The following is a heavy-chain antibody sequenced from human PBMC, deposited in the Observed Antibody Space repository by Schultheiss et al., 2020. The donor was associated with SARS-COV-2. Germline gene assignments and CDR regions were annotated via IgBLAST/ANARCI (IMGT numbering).Heavy chain of an antibody. Sequence: GGSLRLSCAASGFTFSDYYMSWVRQPPGKGLEWVSSISGSGSGTYYADSVQGRFTISRDNSKNTLYLQIYSLRDEDAAIYYCAKGGGYYYDSQNAFDIWGQGTMVTVSS. CDR3: AKGGGYYYDSQNAFDI. J-gene: IGHJ3*02. CDR1: GFTFSDYY. CDR2: ISGSGSGT. D-gene: IGHD3-10*01. V-gene: IGHV3-23*01.